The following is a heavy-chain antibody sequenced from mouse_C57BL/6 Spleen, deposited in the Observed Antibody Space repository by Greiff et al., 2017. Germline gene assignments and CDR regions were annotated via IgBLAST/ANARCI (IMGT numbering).Heavy chain of an antibody. CDR1: GFSLTSYG. CDR2: IWSDGST. V-gene: IGHV2-6-1*01. D-gene: IGHD2-4*01. J-gene: IGHJ4*01. Sequence: QVQLKESGPGLVAPSQSLSITCTVSGFSLTSYGVHWVRQPPGKGLEWLVVIWSDGSTTYNSALKSRLSISKDNSKSQVFLKMNSLQTDDTAMYYCARHRNDYDEGYYAMDYWGQGTSVTVSS. CDR3: ARHRNDYDEGYYAMDY.